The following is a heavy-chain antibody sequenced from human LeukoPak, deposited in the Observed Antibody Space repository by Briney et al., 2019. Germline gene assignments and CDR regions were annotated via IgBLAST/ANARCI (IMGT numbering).Heavy chain of an antibody. D-gene: IGHD1-26*01. Sequence: SETLSLTCAVYGGSFSGYYWSWIRQPPGKGLEWIGEINHSGSTNYNPSLKSRVTISVDTSKNQFSLKLSSVTAADTAVYYCARPHYSGTFFGAFDIWGQGTMVTVSS. CDR2: INHSGST. V-gene: IGHV4-34*01. CDR3: ARPHYSGTFFGAFDI. CDR1: GGSFSGYY. J-gene: IGHJ3*02.